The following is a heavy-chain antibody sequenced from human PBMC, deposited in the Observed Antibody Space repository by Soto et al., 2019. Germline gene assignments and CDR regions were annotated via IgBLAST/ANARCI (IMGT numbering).Heavy chain of an antibody. Sequence: PSETLSLTCTVSGSSETTYQCIWIRQPAGKGLEWIGRVYTSGNTNYNPSLKSRVTMSVDKSKNQFSLKLNSVTAADTAVYYCARAFCSGGSCYWSDPWGQG. CDR3: ARAFCSGGSCYWSDP. CDR1: GSSETTYQ. J-gene: IGHJ5*02. D-gene: IGHD2-15*01. V-gene: IGHV4-4*07. CDR2: VYTSGNT.